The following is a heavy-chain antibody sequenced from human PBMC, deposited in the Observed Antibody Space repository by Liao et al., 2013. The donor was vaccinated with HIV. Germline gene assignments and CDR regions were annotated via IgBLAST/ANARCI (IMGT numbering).Heavy chain of an antibody. CDR2: LYFSGST. CDR1: GDSISSSSPY. CDR3: ARMGTSTEYYDMWSGYYSHVQQGTHFDH. D-gene: IGHD3-3*01. J-gene: IGHJ4*02. Sequence: QVQLQQWGAGLLKPSETLSLTCAVSGDSISSSSPYWGWIRQPPGKGLEWIGSLYFSGSTYYNPSLKSRVSISVDTSKNQFSLKLSSVTAADTAMYYCARMGTSTEYYDMWSGYYSHVQQGTHFDHWGQGTLVTVSS. V-gene: IGHV4-39*07.